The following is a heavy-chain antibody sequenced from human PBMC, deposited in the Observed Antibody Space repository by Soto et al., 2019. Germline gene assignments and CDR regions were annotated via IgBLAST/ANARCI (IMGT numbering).Heavy chain of an antibody. Sequence: SETLSLTCTVSGGSISSYYCSWIRQPPGKGLEWIGYIYYSGSTNYNPSLKSRVTISVDTSKNQFSLKLSSVTAADTAVYYCARDNWNEGYWFDPWGQGTLVTVSS. CDR3: ARDNWNEGYWFDP. CDR2: IYYSGST. CDR1: GGSISSYY. V-gene: IGHV4-59*01. D-gene: IGHD1-1*01. J-gene: IGHJ5*02.